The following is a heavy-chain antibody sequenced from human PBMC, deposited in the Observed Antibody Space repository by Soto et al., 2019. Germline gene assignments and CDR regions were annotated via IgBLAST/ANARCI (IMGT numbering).Heavy chain of an antibody. D-gene: IGHD5-12*01. CDR2: IYHSGST. CDR3: ARVETPGGYEANWFDP. J-gene: IGHJ5*02. Sequence: QVQLQESGPGLVKPSGTLSLTCAVSSGSISSSNWWSWVRQPPGKGLEWIGEIYHSGSTNYNPSLQSRVTIAVDKSKNQFSLKLSSVTAADTAVYYCARVETPGGYEANWFDPWGQGTLVTVSS. CDR1: SGSISSSNW. V-gene: IGHV4-4*02.